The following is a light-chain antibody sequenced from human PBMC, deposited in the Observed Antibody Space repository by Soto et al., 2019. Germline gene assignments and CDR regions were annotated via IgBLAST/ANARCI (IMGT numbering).Light chain of an antibody. CDR1: SSNIGSNP. J-gene: IGLJ1*01. CDR2: DN. V-gene: IGLV1-44*01. Sequence: HSVLTQPPSASGTPGLRVTFSCSGSSSNIGSNPVSWYQQLPGTAPKLPIYDNERPSGVPDRFSGSKSGTSASLAISGLQSEDEADYYCSSYKTGSTVVFGTGTKLTVL. CDR3: SSYKTGSTVV.